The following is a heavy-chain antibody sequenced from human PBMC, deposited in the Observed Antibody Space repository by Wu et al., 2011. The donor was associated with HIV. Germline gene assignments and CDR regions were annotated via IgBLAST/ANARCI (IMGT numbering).Heavy chain of an antibody. V-gene: IGHV1-2*02. CDR1: GYPFTSNY. J-gene: IGHJ6*03. D-gene: IGHD1-7*01. CDR3: ARAIRTYFYYMDI. CDR2: IDPHTGDK. Sequence: QVQLVQSGAEVRKPGASVKVSCKTSGYPFTSNYLHWIRQAPGQGLEWMGWIDPHTGDKKYSHKFDDRVTMTTDTSADTAYLDLNSLTYDDTAVYYCARAIRTYFYYMDIWGKGTTVTVSS.